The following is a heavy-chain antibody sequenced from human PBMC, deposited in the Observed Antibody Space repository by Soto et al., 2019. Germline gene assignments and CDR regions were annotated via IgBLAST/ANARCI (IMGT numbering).Heavy chain of an antibody. CDR3: AKDFGYGFPGFDY. V-gene: IGHV3-21*06. CDR1: GFTLSSYA. J-gene: IGHJ4*02. D-gene: IGHD5-18*01. Sequence: PGGSLRLSCAVSGFTLSSYAMDWVRQGPGEGLEWVSFIGTDSTDIQYAGSVKGRFTISRDNAKNSLYLQMTNLRAEDTAVYYCAKDFGYGFPGFDYWGQGTLVTVSS. CDR2: IGTDSTDI.